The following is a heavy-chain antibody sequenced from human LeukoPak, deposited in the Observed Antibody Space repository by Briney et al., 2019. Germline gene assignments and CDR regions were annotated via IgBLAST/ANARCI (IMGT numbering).Heavy chain of an antibody. CDR1: GYTFTSYY. J-gene: IGHJ5*02. D-gene: IGHD3-3*01. CDR2: INPSGGST. V-gene: IGHV1-46*01. Sequence: ASAKVSCKASGYTFTSYYMHWVRQAPGQGLEWMGIINPSGGSTSYAQKFQGRVTMTRDTSTSTVYMELSSLRSEDTAVYYCARERLRFLEWLFNTRNWFDPWGQGTLVTVSS. CDR3: ARERLRFLEWLFNTRNWFDP.